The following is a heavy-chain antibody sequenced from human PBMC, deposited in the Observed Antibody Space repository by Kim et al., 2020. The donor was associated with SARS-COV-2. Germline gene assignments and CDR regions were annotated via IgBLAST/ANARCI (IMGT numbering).Heavy chain of an antibody. CDR2: IYSGGST. CDR1: GFTFSSNY. CDR3: AGAMVRGVIITGVMDF. D-gene: IGHD3-10*01. J-gene: IGHJ6*02. V-gene: IGHV3-53*01. Sequence: GGSLRLSCAASGFTFSSNYMSWVRQAPGKGLEWVSVIYSGGSTYYAASVKGRITIPSDNSKNTLYLQMNSLIAEDTAAYYWAGAMVRGVIITGVMDFWGQGTTVTVSS.